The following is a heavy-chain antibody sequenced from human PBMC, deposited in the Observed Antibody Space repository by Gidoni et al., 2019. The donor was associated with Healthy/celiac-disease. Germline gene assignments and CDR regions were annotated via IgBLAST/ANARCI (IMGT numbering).Heavy chain of an antibody. CDR1: GLPVSSNY. CDR3: ASCITMMVMGSDAFDI. CDR2: IYSGGST. Sequence: EVQLVASGGGLIQPGGSLRLSCAASGLPVSSNYMSWVHQAPGKGLEWVSVIYSGGSTYYADSVKGRFTISRDNSKNTLYLQMNSLRAEDTAVYYCASCITMMVMGSDAFDIWGQGTMVTVSS. D-gene: IGHD3-22*01. J-gene: IGHJ3*02. V-gene: IGHV3-53*01.